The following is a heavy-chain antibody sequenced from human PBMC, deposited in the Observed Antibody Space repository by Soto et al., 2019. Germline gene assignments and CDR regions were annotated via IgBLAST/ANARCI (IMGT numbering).Heavy chain of an antibody. CDR1: GFTVSSNY. V-gene: IGHV3-66*01. CDR2: IYSGGST. J-gene: IGHJ4*02. Sequence: PGGSLRLSCAASGFTVSSNYMSWVRQAPGKGLEWVSVIYSGGSTYYADSVKGRFTISRDNSKNTLYLQMNSLRAEDTAVYYCARDPGGTYYYDSSGYDYWGQGTLVTVSS. D-gene: IGHD3-22*01. CDR3: ARDPGGTYYYDSSGYDY.